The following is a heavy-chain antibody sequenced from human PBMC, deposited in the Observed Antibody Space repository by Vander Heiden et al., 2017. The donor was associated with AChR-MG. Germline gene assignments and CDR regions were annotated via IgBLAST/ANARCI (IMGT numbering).Heavy chain of an antibody. Sequence: QLLESGGALVQPGGSLRLSCVASGFPFSSSEMTWVRPAPGKGLEWVSLISPGGRGTYYADSVKGRFTISRDNSRNTLDLQIDRRRGDDSAIYYCARVRDNSGYDLWGQGTLVTVSS. CDR2: ISPGGRGT. CDR1: GFPFSSSE. V-gene: IGHV3-23*01. CDR3: ARVRDNSGYDL. D-gene: IGHD3-10*01. J-gene: IGHJ5*02.